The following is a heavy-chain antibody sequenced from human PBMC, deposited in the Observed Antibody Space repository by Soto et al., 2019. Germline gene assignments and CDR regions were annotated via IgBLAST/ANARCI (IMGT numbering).Heavy chain of an antibody. Sequence: HPGGSLRLSCAASGFTFSSYGMHWVRQAPGKGLEWVSAISGSGGSTYYADSVKGRFTISRDNSKNTLYLQMNSLRAEDTAVYYCAKEEVEAVAGTPNYGMDVWGQGTTVTVSS. CDR2: ISGSGGST. V-gene: IGHV3-23*01. D-gene: IGHD6-19*01. CDR3: AKEEVEAVAGTPNYGMDV. J-gene: IGHJ6*02. CDR1: GFTFSSYG.